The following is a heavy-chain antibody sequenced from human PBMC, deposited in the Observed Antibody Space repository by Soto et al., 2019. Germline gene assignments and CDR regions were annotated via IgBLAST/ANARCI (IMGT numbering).Heavy chain of an antibody. D-gene: IGHD2-15*01. J-gene: IGHJ4*02. CDR3: TRAISGGPYDY. CDR2: ISRSSDHM. Sequence: EVQLVESGGGLVKPGGSLRLSCAASGFIFSTYSMNWVRQTPGKGLEWVSSISRSSDHMYYADSVRGRFTISRDNAKNSLFLQMNILRAEDTAVYYCTRAISGGPYDYWGQGALVTVSS. V-gene: IGHV3-21*01. CDR1: GFIFSTYS.